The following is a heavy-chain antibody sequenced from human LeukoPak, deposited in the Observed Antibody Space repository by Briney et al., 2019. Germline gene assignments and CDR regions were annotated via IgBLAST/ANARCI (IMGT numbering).Heavy chain of an antibody. CDR3: ARLYGSGRIIGAFDL. CDR2: IRYDGSNK. Sequence: GGSLRLSCAASGFTFSSYCMHWVRQAPGKGLEWVAFIRYDGSNKYYADSVKGRFTISRDNAKNSLYLQMNSLRAEDTAVYYCARLYGSGRIIGAFDLWRQGTMVSVSS. V-gene: IGHV3-30*02. CDR1: GFTFSSYC. J-gene: IGHJ3*01. D-gene: IGHD3-10*01.